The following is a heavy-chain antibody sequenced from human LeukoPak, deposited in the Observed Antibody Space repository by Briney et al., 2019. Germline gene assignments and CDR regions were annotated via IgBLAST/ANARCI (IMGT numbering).Heavy chain of an antibody. Sequence: ASVKVSCKASGYTFTGYYMHWVRQAPGQGLEWMGWINPNSGGTNYAQRFQGRVTMTRDTSISTAYMELSRLRSDDTAVYYCAREAADYYDSSGYYFNTAGFDPWGQGTLVTVSS. D-gene: IGHD3-22*01. J-gene: IGHJ5*02. V-gene: IGHV1-2*02. CDR1: GYTFTGYY. CDR2: INPNSGGT. CDR3: AREAADYYDSSGYYFNTAGFDP.